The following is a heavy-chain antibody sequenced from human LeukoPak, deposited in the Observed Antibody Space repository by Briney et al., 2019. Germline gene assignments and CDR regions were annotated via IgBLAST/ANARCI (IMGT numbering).Heavy chain of an antibody. CDR3: AREVVPAAMIDY. CDR1: GYTFTGYY. CDR2: INPNSGGT. J-gene: IGHJ4*02. D-gene: IGHD2-2*01. Sequence: ASVKVSCKASGYTFTGYYVHWVRQAPGQGLEWMGWINPNSGGTNYAQKFQGRVTMTRDTSISTAYMELSRLRSDDTAVYYCAREVVPAAMIDYWGQGTLVTVSS. V-gene: IGHV1-2*02.